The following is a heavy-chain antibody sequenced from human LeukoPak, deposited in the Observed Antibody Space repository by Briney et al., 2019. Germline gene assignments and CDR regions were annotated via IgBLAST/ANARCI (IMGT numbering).Heavy chain of an antibody. CDR1: GYTFTGYY. Sequence: ASVKVSCKASGYTFTGYYMHWVRQAPGQGLEWMGWINPNSGGTNYAQKFQGRVTMTRDTSISTAYMELSRLRSDDTAVYYCARDLLRVAVAGSFDNWGQGTLVTVSS. CDR2: INPNSGGT. CDR3: ARDLLRVAVAGSFDN. D-gene: IGHD6-19*01. V-gene: IGHV1-2*02. J-gene: IGHJ4*02.